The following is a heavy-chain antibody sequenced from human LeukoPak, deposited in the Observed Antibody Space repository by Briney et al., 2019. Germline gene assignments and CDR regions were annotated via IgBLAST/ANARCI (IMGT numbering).Heavy chain of an antibody. V-gene: IGHV1-24*01. CDR2: FDPEDGET. CDR1: GYTLTELS. Sequence: ASVKVSCKVSGYTLTELSMHWVRQAPGKGLEWMGGFDPEDGETIYAQKFQGRVTMTEDTSTDTAYMELSSLRSEDTVVYYCATAHFGYMGDEYFDYWGQGTLVTVSS. CDR3: ATAHFGYMGDEYFDY. D-gene: IGHD3-16*01. J-gene: IGHJ4*02.